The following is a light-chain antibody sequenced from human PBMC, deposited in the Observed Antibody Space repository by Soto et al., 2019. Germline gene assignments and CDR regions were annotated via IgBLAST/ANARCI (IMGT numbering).Light chain of an antibody. CDR3: QQRSDWPWT. CDR2: DVS. J-gene: IGKJ1*01. CDR1: ESVTNY. Sequence: GVTQSPATLSLSPGERGTLSCRASESVTNYLAWYQQKPGQAPRLLVYDVSNRATGTPARFSGGGSGTDFTLTISNLEPEDFAVYYCQQRSDWPWTFGQGTKVAIK. V-gene: IGKV3-11*01.